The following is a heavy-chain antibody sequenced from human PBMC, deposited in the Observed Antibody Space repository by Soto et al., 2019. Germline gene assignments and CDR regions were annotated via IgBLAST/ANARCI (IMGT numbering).Heavy chain of an antibody. Sequence: WGPHRLPCGASWVNFRSFCMNRVRQAPGKGLEWVSYISSSGTTIYYADSVKGRFTISRDNAKNSLYLQMNSLRDEDTAVYYCARNSYGNYYFDYWGQGTLVTVSS. V-gene: IGHV3-48*02. CDR2: ISSSGTTI. J-gene: IGHJ4*02. D-gene: IGHD5-18*01. CDR3: ARNSYGNYYFDY. CDR1: WVNFRSFC.